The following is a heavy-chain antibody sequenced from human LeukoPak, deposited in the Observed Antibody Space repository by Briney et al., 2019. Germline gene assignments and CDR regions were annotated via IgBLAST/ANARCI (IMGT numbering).Heavy chain of an antibody. CDR2: IGAGGTFT. CDR3: ARAHEARGTYYYGMDV. V-gene: IGHV3-23*01. Sequence: PGGSLRLSCTASGFTFSSYAMNWVRQAPGKGLEWVSGIGAGGTFTYYADSVKGRFTISRDNSRNTLYLQMNSLGADDTAVYYCARAHEARGTYYYGMDVWGPGTTVTVSS. CDR1: GFTFSSYA. J-gene: IGHJ6*02.